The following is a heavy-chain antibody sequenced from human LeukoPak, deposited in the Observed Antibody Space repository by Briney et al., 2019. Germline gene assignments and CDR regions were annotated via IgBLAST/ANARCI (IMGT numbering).Heavy chain of an antibody. CDR1: VDTSSGYA. CDR3: ARDNPYCSSTSCSES. V-gene: IGHV1-69*13. Sequence: SLRDSSEAPVDTSSGYAISSGPDTPEQGRGWMGGIIPIFGTSNYAQKFQGRVTITSDESTSTAYMELSSLRTEDTAVYYCARDNPYCSSTSCSESWGQGTLVTVSS. J-gene: IGHJ4*02. D-gene: IGHD2-2*01. CDR2: IIPIFGTS.